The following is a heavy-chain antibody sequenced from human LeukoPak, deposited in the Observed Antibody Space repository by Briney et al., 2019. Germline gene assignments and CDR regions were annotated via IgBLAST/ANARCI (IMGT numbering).Heavy chain of an antibody. J-gene: IGHJ5*02. CDR2: ICYSGST. Sequence: SETLSLTCTVSGGSISSGGYYWSWIRQHPGKGLEWIGYICYSGSTYYNPSLKSRVTISVDTSKNQFSLKLSSVTAADTAVYYCARDPGDSSGYYLGWFDPWGQGTLVTVSS. D-gene: IGHD3-22*01. CDR3: ARDPGDSSGYYLGWFDP. V-gene: IGHV4-31*03. CDR1: GGSISSGGYY.